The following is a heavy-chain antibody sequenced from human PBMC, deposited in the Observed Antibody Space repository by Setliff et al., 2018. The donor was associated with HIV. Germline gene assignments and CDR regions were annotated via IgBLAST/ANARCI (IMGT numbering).Heavy chain of an antibody. D-gene: IGHD3-9*01. V-gene: IGHV4-30-2*01. Sequence: PSETLSLTCTVSGGFISTGGYSWSWIRQPPGKGLEWIGYIYHSGNTYYNPSLKSRVTISVDTSKNQFSLNVNSVTAADTAVYYCARTRPISTGYPGFFDSWGQGIVVTVSS. CDR3: ARTRPISTGYPGFFDS. J-gene: IGHJ5*01. CDR1: GGFISTGGYS. CDR2: IYHSGNT.